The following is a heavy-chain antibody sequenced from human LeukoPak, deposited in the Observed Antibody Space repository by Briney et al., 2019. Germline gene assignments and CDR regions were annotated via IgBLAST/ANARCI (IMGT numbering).Heavy chain of an antibody. CDR3: ARDWGIAAAGTDWFDP. J-gene: IGHJ5*02. D-gene: IGHD6-13*01. Sequence: GGSLRLSCAGSGFSFSSYGMHWVRQAPGKGLEWMAFIRSDGSNKYYADSVKGRFTISRDNSKNTLYLQMNSLRAEDTAVYYCARDWGIAAAGTDWFDPWGQGTLVTVSS. CDR2: IRSDGSNK. V-gene: IGHV3-30*02. CDR1: GFSFSSYG.